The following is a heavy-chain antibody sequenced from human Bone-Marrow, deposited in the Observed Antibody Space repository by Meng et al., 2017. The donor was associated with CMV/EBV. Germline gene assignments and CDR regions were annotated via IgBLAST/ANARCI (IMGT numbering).Heavy chain of an antibody. J-gene: IGHJ6*02. CDR2: ISSSGSTI. D-gene: IGHD2-2*02. V-gene: IGHV3-48*03. CDR1: GFTFSSYE. CDR3: ARLEVVVVPAAIRNYYYYGMDV. Sequence: GGSLRLSCAASGFTFSSYEMNWVRQAPGKGLEWVSYISSSGSTIYYADSVKGRFTISRDNAKNSLYLQMNSLRAEDTAVYYCARLEVVVVPAAIRNYYYYGMDVWGQGTTVTVSS.